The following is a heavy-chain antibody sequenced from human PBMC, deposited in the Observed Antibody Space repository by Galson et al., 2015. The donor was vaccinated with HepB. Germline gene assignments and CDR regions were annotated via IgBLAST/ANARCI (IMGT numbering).Heavy chain of an antibody. CDR1: GFTFSNYA. V-gene: IGHV3-64*01. D-gene: IGHD5-24*01. CDR3: ARDMEMGIMAFDI. Sequence: SLRLSCAASGFTFSNYAMHWVRQAPGKGLEYVSNISIHGESTYYTNSVKGRFIISRDNSKNTLYLQMGSLRAEDMAIYYCARDMEMGIMAFDIWGQGTMVTVSS. CDR2: ISIHGEST. J-gene: IGHJ3*02.